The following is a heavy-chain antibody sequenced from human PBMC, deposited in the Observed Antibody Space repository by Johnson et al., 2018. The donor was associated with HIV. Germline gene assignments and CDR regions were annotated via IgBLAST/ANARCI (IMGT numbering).Heavy chain of an antibody. CDR1: GFTVSNNY. Sequence: VQLVESGGGLVQPGGSLRLSCAASGFTVSNNYMNWVRQTPGKGLEWVSVVHRDGRLYYADSVKGRFTISRDNSKNTLYLQMNSLRAEDTAVCYCARVRASWELYDAFEIWGQGTMVIVSS. J-gene: IGHJ3*02. V-gene: IGHV3-66*02. D-gene: IGHD1-26*01. CDR3: ARVRASWELYDAFEI. CDR2: VHRDGRL.